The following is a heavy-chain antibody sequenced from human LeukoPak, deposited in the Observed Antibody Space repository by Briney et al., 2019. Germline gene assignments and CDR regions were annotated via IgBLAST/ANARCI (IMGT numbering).Heavy chain of an antibody. Sequence: GESLKISCRGSGYTFTDYWIGWVRQMPGKGLEWMGIMHPGNSDTIYSPSFQGQVTISADKSITTAYLQWSGLKASDTAMYYCVRHIGTTGPDHWGQGTLVTVSS. CDR2: MHPGNSDT. CDR3: VRHIGTTGPDH. J-gene: IGHJ4*02. V-gene: IGHV5-51*01. CDR1: GYTFTDYW. D-gene: IGHD1-1*01.